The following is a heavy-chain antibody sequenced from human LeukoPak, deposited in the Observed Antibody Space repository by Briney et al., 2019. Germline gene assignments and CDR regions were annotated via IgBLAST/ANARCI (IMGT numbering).Heavy chain of an antibody. V-gene: IGHV7-4-1*02. Sequence: ASVKVSCKASGYTFTSYAMNWVRQAPGQGLEWTGWINTNTGNPTYAQGFTGRFVFSLDTSVSTAYLQISSLKAEDTAVYYCARDEQTITMVRGVTDYWGQGTLVTVSS. CDR1: GYTFTSYA. CDR2: INTNTGNP. J-gene: IGHJ4*02. D-gene: IGHD3-10*01. CDR3: ARDEQTITMVRGVTDY.